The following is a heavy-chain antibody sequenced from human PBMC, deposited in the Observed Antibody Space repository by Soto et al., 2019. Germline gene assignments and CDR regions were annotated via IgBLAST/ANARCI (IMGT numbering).Heavy chain of an antibody. D-gene: IGHD3-22*01. CDR1: GGTFSSYA. CDR3: ASRPRAYYDSSGYYLY. V-gene: IGHV1-69*13. CDR2: IIPIFGTA. J-gene: IGHJ4*02. Sequence: SVKVSCKASGGTFSSYAISWVRQAPGQGLEWMGGIIPIFGTANYAQKFQGRVTITADESTSTAYMELSSLRSEDTAVYYCASRPRAYYDSSGYYLYWGQGTLVTVSS.